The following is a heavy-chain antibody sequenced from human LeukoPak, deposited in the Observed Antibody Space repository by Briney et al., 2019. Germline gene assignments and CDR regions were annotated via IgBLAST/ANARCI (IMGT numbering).Heavy chain of an antibody. J-gene: IGHJ6*03. CDR1: GYTFTSYD. D-gene: IGHD3-22*01. CDR2: MNPNSGNT. V-gene: IGHV1-8*01. CDR3: ARTYYDLTEHYYYYYMDV. Sequence: ASVEVSCKASGYTFTSYDINWVRQATGQGLEWMGWMNPNSGNTGYAQKFQGRVTMTRNTSISTAYMELSSLRSEDTAVYYCARTYYDLTEHYYYYYMDVWGKGTTVTVSS.